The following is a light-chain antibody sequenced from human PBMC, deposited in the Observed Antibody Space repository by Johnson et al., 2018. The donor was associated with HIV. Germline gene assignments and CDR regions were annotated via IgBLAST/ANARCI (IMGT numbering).Light chain of an antibody. J-gene: IGLJ1*01. V-gene: IGLV1-51*02. CDR3: ATWDSSLSGGV. CDR1: SSNIGNNY. CDR2: ENN. Sequence: QSVLTQPPSVSAAPGQKVTISCSGSSSNIGNNYVSWYQHLPGTAPKLLIYENNKRPSGIPDRFSGSKSGTSATLGITGLQTGDEADYYCATWDSSLSGGVFGTGTKVTVL.